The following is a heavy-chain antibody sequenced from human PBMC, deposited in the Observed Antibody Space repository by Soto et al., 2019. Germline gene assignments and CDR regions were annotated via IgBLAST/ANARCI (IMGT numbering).Heavy chain of an antibody. J-gene: IGHJ6*02. V-gene: IGHV1-69*13. D-gene: IGHD3-9*01. Sequence: SVKVSCKASGGTFSSYAISWVRQAPGQGLEWMGGIIPIFGTANYAQKFQGRVTITADESTSTAYMELSSLRSEDTAVYYCASDILTGYYLSYGMDVWGQGTTVTVSS. CDR2: IIPIFGTA. CDR1: GGTFSSYA. CDR3: ASDILTGYYLSYGMDV.